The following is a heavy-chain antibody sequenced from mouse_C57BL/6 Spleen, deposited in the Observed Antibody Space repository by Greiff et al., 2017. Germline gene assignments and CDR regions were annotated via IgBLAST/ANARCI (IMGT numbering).Heavy chain of an antibody. CDR2: IDPSDSYT. CDR3: ARRGYGRLDY. Sequence: QVQLQQPGAELVRPGPSVKLSCKASGYTFTSYWMHWVKQRPGQGLEWIGVIDPSDSYTNYNQKFKGKATLTVDTSSSTAYMQLSSLTSEDSAVYYCARRGYGRLDYWGQGTTLTVSS. V-gene: IGHV1-59*01. J-gene: IGHJ2*01. CDR1: GYTFTSYW. D-gene: IGHD1-1*01.